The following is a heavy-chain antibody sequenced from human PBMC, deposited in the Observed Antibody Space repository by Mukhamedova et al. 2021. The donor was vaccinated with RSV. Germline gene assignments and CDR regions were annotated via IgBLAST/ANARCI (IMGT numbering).Heavy chain of an antibody. CDR3: ARDGFASLEAYDILTGYYRGYYYYGMDV. J-gene: IGHJ6*02. V-gene: IGHV4-61*02. D-gene: IGHD3-9*01. Sequence: YNPSLKSRVTISVDTSKNQFSLKLSSVTAADTAVYYCARDGFASLEAYDILTGYYRGYYYYGMDVWGQGTTVTVSS.